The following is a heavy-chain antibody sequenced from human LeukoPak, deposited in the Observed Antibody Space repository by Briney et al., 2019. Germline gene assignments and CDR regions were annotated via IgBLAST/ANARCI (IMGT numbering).Heavy chain of an antibody. CDR3: ASESPTLYYNILTGYPPPPHYYYYGMDV. J-gene: IGHJ6*02. CDR2: IYSGGST. CDR1: GFTVSSNY. D-gene: IGHD3-9*01. Sequence: PGGSLRLSCAASGFTVSSNYMSWVRQAPGKGLEWVSVIYSGGSTYYADSVKGRFTISRDNSKNTLYLQMNSLRAEDTAVYYCASESPTLYYNILTGYPPPPHYYYYGMDVWGQGTTVTVSS. V-gene: IGHV3-53*01.